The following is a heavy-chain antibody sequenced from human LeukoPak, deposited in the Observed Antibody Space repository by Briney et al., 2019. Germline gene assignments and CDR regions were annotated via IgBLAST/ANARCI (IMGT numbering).Heavy chain of an antibody. Sequence: PSETLSLTCAVYGGSFSAYYWSCLRQPPGKGLEWFGEINHSGSTKHNPSLMSRVTVSVDTSKNQFSLKLSSVTAADTAVYHCARVGQGYCSGGSCSLYNWFDSWGQGTLVTVSS. CDR3: ARVGQGYCSGGSCSLYNWFDS. D-gene: IGHD2-15*01. CDR1: GGSFSAYY. J-gene: IGHJ5*01. V-gene: IGHV4-34*01. CDR2: INHSGST.